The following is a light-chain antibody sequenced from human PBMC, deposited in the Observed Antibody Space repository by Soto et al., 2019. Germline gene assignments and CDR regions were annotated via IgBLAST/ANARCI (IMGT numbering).Light chain of an antibody. V-gene: IGKV3-20*01. CDR3: QQYGSSSYT. J-gene: IGKJ2*01. CDR2: GAS. Sequence: EIVLTQSPGTLSLFPRERATLSCRASQSVSSSYLAWYQQKPGQAPRLLIYGASSRATGIPDRFSGSGSGTDFTLTISRLEPEDFAVYYCQQYGSSSYTFGQGTKLEIK. CDR1: QSVSSSY.